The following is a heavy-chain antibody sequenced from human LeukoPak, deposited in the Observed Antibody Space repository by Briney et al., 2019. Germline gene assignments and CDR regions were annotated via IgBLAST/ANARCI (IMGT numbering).Heavy chain of an antibody. CDR3: ARGSYSGSSGFDY. D-gene: IGHD1-26*01. CDR2: ISYDGSNK. V-gene: IGHV3-30-3*01. Sequence: QPGGSLRLSCAASGFTFSSYAMHWVRQAPGKGLEWVAVISYDGSNKYYADSVKGRFTISRDNSKNTLYLQMNSLRAEDTAVYYCARGSYSGSSGFDYWGQGTLVTVSS. CDR1: GFTFSSYA. J-gene: IGHJ4*02.